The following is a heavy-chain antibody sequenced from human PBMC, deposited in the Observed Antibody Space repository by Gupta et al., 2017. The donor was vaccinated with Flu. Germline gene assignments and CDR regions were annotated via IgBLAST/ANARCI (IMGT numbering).Heavy chain of an antibody. Sequence: QVQLVQSGAEVKKPGSSVKVSCQASGGTFNNYVIKWVRQAPGQGLEWMGLIIPILGTANYAQKFQGRVTITADKSTSTAYMELSSLRSEDSAVYYCARVNYNDSSGYSLLRPMDVWGQGTTVTVSS. J-gene: IGHJ6*02. D-gene: IGHD3-22*01. CDR3: ARVNYNDSSGYSLLRPMDV. CDR2: IIPILGTA. CDR1: GGTFNNYV. V-gene: IGHV1-69*06.